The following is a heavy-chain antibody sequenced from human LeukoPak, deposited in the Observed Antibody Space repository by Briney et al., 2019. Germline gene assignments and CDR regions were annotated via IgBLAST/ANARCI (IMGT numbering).Heavy chain of an antibody. D-gene: IGHD6-13*01. V-gene: IGHV3-21*01. CDR3: ARGLEQQLAPFDY. J-gene: IGHJ4*02. CDR1: GLTFSSYS. CDR2: ISSSSSYI. Sequence: GGSLRLSCAASGLTFSSYSMNWVRQAPGKGLEWVSSISSSSSYIYYADSVKGRFTISRDNAKNSLYLQMNSLRAEDTAVYYCARGLEQQLAPFDYWGQGTLVTVSS.